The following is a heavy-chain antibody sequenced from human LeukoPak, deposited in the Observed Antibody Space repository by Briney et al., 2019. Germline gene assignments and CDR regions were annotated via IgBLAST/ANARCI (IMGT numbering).Heavy chain of an antibody. V-gene: IGHV1-2*02. CDR3: ATDAVTVATPYFDF. J-gene: IGHJ4*02. D-gene: IGHD4-11*01. Sequence: ASVKVSCKTSGFTFTGYYVHWVRQAPGQGLEWMGWINLNSGGTTYAQNFQGRVTMTRDTSISTAYMELSRLRSDDTAVYFCATDAVTVATPYFDFWGQGTLVTVSS. CDR2: INLNSGGT. CDR1: GFTFTGYY.